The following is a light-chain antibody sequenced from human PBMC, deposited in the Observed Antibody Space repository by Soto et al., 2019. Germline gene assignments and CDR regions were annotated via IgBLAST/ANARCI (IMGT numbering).Light chain of an antibody. CDR2: AAS. V-gene: IGKV1-39*01. CDR1: QSISTY. J-gene: IGKJ2*01. CDR3: QQTYNTPMYS. Sequence: DIQMTQSPSSLSASVGDRVIITCRASQSISTYLHWYQLKPGKAPKLLIHAASSLQSGVPSRFSGSGSASGTDFTLTISSLQPEDFATYYCQQTYNTPMYSFGQGTKLEIK.